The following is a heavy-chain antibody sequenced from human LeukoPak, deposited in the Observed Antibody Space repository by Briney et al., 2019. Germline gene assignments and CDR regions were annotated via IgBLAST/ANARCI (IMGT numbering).Heavy chain of an antibody. V-gene: IGHV4-4*02. CDR2: IYHSGST. D-gene: IGHD2-15*01. CDR3: ARHGVVGIGSFDY. Sequence: SGTLSLTCAVSGGSISSSNWWSWVRPPPGKGLEWIGEIYHSGSTNYNPSLKSRVTISVDKSKNQFSLKLSSVTAADTAVYYCARHGVVGIGSFDYWGQGTLVTVSS. J-gene: IGHJ4*02. CDR1: GGSISSSNW.